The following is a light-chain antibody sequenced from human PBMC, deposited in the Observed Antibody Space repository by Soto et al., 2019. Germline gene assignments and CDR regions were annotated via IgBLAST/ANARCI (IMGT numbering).Light chain of an antibody. CDR3: QQYNNGWS. CDR2: GAT. Sequence: EIVMPQSPATLSVSPGERATLSCRASQSVRSNLGWYQQKPGQAPRLLIFGATTRATGVPARFSGSGSGTEFTLTLSSLQSEDFAVYYCQQYNNGWSFGQGTKVDIK. CDR1: QSVRSN. V-gene: IGKV3-15*01. J-gene: IGKJ1*01.